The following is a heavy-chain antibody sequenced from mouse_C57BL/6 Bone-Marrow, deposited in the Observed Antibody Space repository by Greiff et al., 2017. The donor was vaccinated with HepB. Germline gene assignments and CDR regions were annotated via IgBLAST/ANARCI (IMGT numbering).Heavy chain of an antibody. CDR3: ASRRGIYYDY. D-gene: IGHD2-4*01. Sequence: EVKLVESGGGLVKPGGSLKLSCAASGFTFSDYGMHWVRQAPEKGLEWVAYISSGSSTIYYADTVKGRFTISRDNAKNTLFLQMTSLRSEDTAMYYCASRRGIYYDYGGHGTLVTVSA. CDR1: GFTFSDYG. V-gene: IGHV5-17*01. CDR2: ISSGSSTI. J-gene: IGHJ3*01.